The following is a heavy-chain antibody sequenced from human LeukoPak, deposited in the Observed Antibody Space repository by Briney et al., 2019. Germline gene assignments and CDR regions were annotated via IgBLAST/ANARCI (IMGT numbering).Heavy chain of an antibody. CDR2: IKQDGSEK. J-gene: IGHJ4*02. Sequence: GGSLRLSCAASGFTFSSYWMSWVRQAPGKGLEWVANIKQDGSEKYYVDSVKGRFTISRDNAKNSLYLQMNSLRAEDTAVYYCARRQNLYESSGSDYWGQGTLVTVSS. D-gene: IGHD3-22*01. V-gene: IGHV3-7*05. CDR1: GFTFSSYW. CDR3: ARRQNLYESSGSDY.